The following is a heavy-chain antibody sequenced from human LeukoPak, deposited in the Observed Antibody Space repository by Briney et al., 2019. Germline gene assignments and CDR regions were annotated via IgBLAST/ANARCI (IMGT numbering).Heavy chain of an antibody. CDR3: ARGLPYDSSGYYFDRFDH. J-gene: IGHJ4*02. Sequence: SETLSLTCTVYGGSFSGYCWSWIRQPPGKGLEWVGEINHSGFTTYNPSLKSRVTISVDTSKNQFSLRLTSVTVADTAVYYCARGLPYDSSGYYFDRFDHWGQGTLVTVSS. CDR2: INHSGFT. V-gene: IGHV4-34*01. CDR1: GGSFSGYC. D-gene: IGHD3-22*01.